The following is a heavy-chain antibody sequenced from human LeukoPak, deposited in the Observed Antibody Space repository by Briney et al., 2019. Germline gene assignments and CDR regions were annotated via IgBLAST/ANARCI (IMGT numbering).Heavy chain of an antibody. CDR2: IKSDGST. J-gene: IGHJ4*02. CDR3: VRGAHYDTSGYYY. V-gene: IGHV3-74*01. D-gene: IGHD3-22*01. CDR1: GFTFSNYR. Sequence: GGSLRLSCAASGFTFSNYRMHWVRQVPGKELVWISRIKSDGSTIYAASVKGRFTISRDNAKNTLYLRMNSLRAEDTAVYYCVRGAHYDTSGYYYWGQGTLVTVSS.